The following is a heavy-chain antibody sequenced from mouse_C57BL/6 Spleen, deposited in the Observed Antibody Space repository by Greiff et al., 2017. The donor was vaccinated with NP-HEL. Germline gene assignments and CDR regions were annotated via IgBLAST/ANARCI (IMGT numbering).Heavy chain of an antibody. V-gene: IGHV1-31*01. CDR1: GYSFTGYY. CDR3: ARSGTTVVRDFDY. D-gene: IGHD1-1*01. Sequence: EVQGVESGPELVKPGASVKISCKASGYSFTGYYMHWVKQSHGHILDWIGYIYPYNGVSSYNQNFKGKATLTVDKSSSTDYMELRSLTSEDSAVYYCARSGTTVVRDFDYWGQGTTLTVSS. J-gene: IGHJ2*01. CDR2: IYPYNGVS.